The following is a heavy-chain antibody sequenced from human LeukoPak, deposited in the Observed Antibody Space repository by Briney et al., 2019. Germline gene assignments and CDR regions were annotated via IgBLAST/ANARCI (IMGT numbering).Heavy chain of an antibody. CDR2: VNSDGSSA. J-gene: IGHJ4*02. V-gene: IGHV3-74*01. Sequence: GGSLRLSCAASGFTFSSYWMHWVRQAPGKGLVWVSRVNSDGSSATYADSVKGRFTISRDNAKNTLYLQMNSLRAEDTAVYCCVRGTIPAPGRIDCWGQGTLVTVSS. CDR1: GFTFSSYW. CDR3: VRGTIPAPGRIDC. D-gene: IGHD6-13*01.